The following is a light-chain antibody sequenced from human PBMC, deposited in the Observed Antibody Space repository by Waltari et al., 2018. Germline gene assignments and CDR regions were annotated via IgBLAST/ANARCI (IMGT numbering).Light chain of an antibody. J-gene: IGLJ3*02. Sequence: QSVLTQPPSVSEAPRQRVTISCSGSSSNIGSTAVHWYQQLPGKAPKLLIYYDDLLPSGVSVRFSGSKSGTSASLAISGLQSEDEAHYYCATWDDSLSGVVFGGGTKLTVL. V-gene: IGLV1-36*01. CDR1: SSNIGSTA. CDR2: YDD. CDR3: ATWDDSLSGVV.